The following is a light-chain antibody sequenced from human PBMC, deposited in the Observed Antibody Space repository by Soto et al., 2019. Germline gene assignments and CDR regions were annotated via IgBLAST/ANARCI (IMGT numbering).Light chain of an antibody. J-gene: IGKJ1*01. CDR3: HQYLHSPQT. CDR1: QSVFFSSNNKNY. Sequence: DTVMTQSPDSLAVSLGERATINCKSSQSVFFSSNNKNYLAWYQQKPGQPPKLLIYWASTRESGVPDRFSGSGSGTDFTLTISRLQAEDVALYYCHQYLHSPQTFGQGTKVEIK. CDR2: WAS. V-gene: IGKV4-1*01.